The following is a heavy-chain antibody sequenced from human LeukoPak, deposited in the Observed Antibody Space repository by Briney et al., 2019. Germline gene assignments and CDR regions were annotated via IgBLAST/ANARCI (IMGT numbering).Heavy chain of an antibody. CDR2: INTSGGST. J-gene: IGHJ3*02. Sequence: ASVKVSCKASGYTFTIYYMHWVRQAPGQGLEWMGIINTSGGSTSYAQKFQGRVTMTRDMSTSTVYMYLSSLRSEDTAVYYCARDLSRDGHHVFDIWGQGTMVTVSS. CDR1: GYTFTIYY. V-gene: IGHV1-46*01. CDR3: ARDLSRDGHHVFDI. D-gene: IGHD5-24*01.